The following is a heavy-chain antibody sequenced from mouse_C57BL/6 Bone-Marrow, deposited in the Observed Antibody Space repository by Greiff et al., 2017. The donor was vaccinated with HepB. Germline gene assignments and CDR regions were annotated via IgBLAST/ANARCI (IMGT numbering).Heavy chain of an antibody. V-gene: IGHV1-76*01. J-gene: IGHJ2*01. CDR1: GYTFTDYY. D-gene: IGHD2-4*01. Sequence: LVESGAELARPGASVKLSCKASGYTFTDYYINWVKQRPGQGLEWIARIYPGSGNTYYNEKFKGKATLTAEKSSSTAYMQLSSLTSEDSAVYFCANYDYLDYWGQGTTLTVSS. CDR3: ANYDYLDY. CDR2: IYPGSGNT.